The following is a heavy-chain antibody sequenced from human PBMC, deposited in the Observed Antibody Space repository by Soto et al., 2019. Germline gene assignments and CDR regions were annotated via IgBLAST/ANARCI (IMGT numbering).Heavy chain of an antibody. CDR2: IYWDDDK. J-gene: IGHJ6*02. CDR3: VQSRCGGDCLQSYSSHSYYGLDV. D-gene: IGHD2-21*02. V-gene: IGHV2-5*02. CDR1: GFSLSTIGVG. Sequence: QITLKESGPTLVKPTQTLTLTCTFSGFSLSTIGVGVGWIRQPPGKALEWLALIYWDDDKRYSPSLKSTLTVTKHTYKNNVVLTIPNMDPVDTATYYCVQSRCGGDCLQSYSSHSYYGLDVWGQGTTVTVSS.